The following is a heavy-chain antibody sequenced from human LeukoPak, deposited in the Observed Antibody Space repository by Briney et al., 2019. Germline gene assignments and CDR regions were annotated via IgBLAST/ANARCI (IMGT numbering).Heavy chain of an antibody. CDR1: GFTFSSYA. CDR3: AKDRGVAATLADY. Sequence: GGSLRLSCAASGFTFSSYAMSWVRQAPGKGLEWVSAISGSDGSTYYADSVKGRFTISRDNSKNTLYLQMNSLRAEDTAIYYCAKDRGVAATLADYWGQGTLVTVSS. D-gene: IGHD2-15*01. CDR2: ISGSDGST. J-gene: IGHJ4*02. V-gene: IGHV3-23*01.